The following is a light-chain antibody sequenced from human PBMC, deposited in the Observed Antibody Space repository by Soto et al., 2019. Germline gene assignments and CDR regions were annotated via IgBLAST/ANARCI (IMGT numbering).Light chain of an antibody. J-gene: IGKJ1*01. CDR2: AAS. Sequence: DIQMTQSPSSLSASVRDRVTITSRACQGISNYLAWYQQKPGKVPKLLIYAASTLQSGVPSRFSGSGSGTDFTLTISSLQPEDVATYYCQKYDSAPWTFGQGTKVEIK. CDR1: QGISNY. V-gene: IGKV1-27*01. CDR3: QKYDSAPWT.